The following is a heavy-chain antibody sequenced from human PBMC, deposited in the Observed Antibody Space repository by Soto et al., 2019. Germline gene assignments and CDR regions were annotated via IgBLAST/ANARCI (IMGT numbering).Heavy chain of an antibody. CDR3: ARDGYYSNYYYYGMDV. CDR1: GFTFSSYA. Sequence: QVQLVESGGGVVQPGRSLRLSCAASGFTFSSYAIHWVRQAPGKGLEWVAVISSDGSNKYYADSVKGRFTISRDNFKDTLYLQMTTLRAEDTAVYYCARDGYYSNYYYYGMDVWCQGTTVTVSS. D-gene: IGHD4-4*01. J-gene: IGHJ6*02. V-gene: IGHV3-30-3*01. CDR2: ISSDGSNK.